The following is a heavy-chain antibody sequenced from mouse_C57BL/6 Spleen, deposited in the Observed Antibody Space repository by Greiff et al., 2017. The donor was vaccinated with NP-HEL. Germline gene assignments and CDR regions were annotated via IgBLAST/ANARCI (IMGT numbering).Heavy chain of an antibody. Sequence: VQLQQSGAELVKPGASVKLSCKASGYTFTSYWMHWVKQRPGQGLEWIGMIHPNSGSTNYNEKFKSKATLTVDKSSSTAYMQLSSLTSEDSAVYYCARKMGAYYSNDWGQGTLVTVSA. V-gene: IGHV1-64*01. CDR2: IHPNSGST. J-gene: IGHJ3*01. CDR1: GYTFTSYW. D-gene: IGHD2-5*01. CDR3: ARKMGAYYSND.